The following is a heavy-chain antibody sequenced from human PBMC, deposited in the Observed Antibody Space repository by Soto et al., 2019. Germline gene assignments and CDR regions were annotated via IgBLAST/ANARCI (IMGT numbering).Heavy chain of an antibody. CDR3: AKGPGMYSDFDY. Sequence: GGSLRLSCAASGFTFSSYAMSWVRQAPGKGLDWVSAISGSDGSTYYADSVKGRFTISRDDSKNTLYLQMNSLRAEDTAVYYCAKGPGMYSDFDYWGQGTPVTVSS. D-gene: IGHD1-26*01. J-gene: IGHJ4*02. V-gene: IGHV3-23*01. CDR1: GFTFSSYA. CDR2: ISGSDGST.